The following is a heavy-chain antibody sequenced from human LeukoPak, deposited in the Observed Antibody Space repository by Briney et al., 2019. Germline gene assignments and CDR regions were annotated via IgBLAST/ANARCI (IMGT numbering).Heavy chain of an antibody. CDR3: ARGSRPPTYYDFWSGSNDAFDI. Sequence: ASVKVSCKASGHTFTSYDINWVRQATGQGLEWMGWMNPNSGNTGYAQKFQGRVTMTGDTSTSTVYMELSSLRSEDTAVYYCARGSRPPTYYDFWSGSNDAFDIWGQGTMVTVSS. D-gene: IGHD3-3*01. J-gene: IGHJ3*02. V-gene: IGHV1-8*01. CDR2: MNPNSGNT. CDR1: GHTFTSYD.